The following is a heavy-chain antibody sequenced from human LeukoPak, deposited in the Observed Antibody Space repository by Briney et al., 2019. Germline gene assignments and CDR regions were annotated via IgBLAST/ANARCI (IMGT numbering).Heavy chain of an antibody. D-gene: IGHD2-21*02. CDR2: IIPIFGTA. Sequence: GASVTVSFKASGGTVTSYAISWVRQAQGQGLEWMGGIIPIFGTANYAQKFQGRVTITADESTSTAYMELSSLRSEDTAVYYCARGPPPGTGAYCGGDCYAHWYFDLWGRGTLVTVSS. V-gene: IGHV1-69*13. J-gene: IGHJ2*01. CDR3: ARGPPPGTGAYCGGDCYAHWYFDL. CDR1: GGTVTSYA.